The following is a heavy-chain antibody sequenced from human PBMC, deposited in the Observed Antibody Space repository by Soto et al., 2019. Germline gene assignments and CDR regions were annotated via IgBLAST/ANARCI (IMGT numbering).Heavy chain of an antibody. V-gene: IGHV3-30-3*01. Sequence: QVQLVESGGGVVQPGRSLRLSCAASGFTFSSYAMHWVRQAPGKGLEWVAVISYDGSNKYYADSVKGRFTISRDNSKNTLYLQMNSLRAEDTAVYYCARDSLNSSGWANWLDPWGQGTLVTVSS. D-gene: IGHD6-19*01. J-gene: IGHJ5*02. CDR1: GFTFSSYA. CDR3: ARDSLNSSGWANWLDP. CDR2: ISYDGSNK.